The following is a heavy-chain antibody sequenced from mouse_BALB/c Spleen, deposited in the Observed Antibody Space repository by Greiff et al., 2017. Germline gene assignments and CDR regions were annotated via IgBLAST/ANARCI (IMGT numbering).Heavy chain of an antibody. V-gene: IGHV1-54*01. Sequence: VQLQQSGAELVRPGTSVKVSCKASGYAFTNYLIEWVKQRPGQGLEWIGVINPGSGGTNYNEKFKGKATLTADKSSSTAYMQLSSLTSDDSAVYFCARCYYGSSPFDYWGQGTTLTVSS. CDR3: ARCYYGSSPFDY. D-gene: IGHD1-1*01. CDR2: INPGSGGT. J-gene: IGHJ2*01. CDR1: GYAFTNYL.